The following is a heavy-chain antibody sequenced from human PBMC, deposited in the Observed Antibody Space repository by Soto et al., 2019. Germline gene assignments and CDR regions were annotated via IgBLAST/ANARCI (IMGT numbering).Heavy chain of an antibody. CDR3: AHKGREWQYNNSLGLYYSFYMGV. CDR1: GFSLSTSGVG. CDR2: IYWDDDK. Sequence: SGPTLVNPTQTLTLTRTFSGFSLSTSGVGVGWIRQPPGKALEWLALIYWDDDKRYSPSLKSRLTITKDTSKNQVVLTMTNMDPVDTATYYCAHKGREWQYNNSLGLYYSFYMGVWGKGTTVTVSS. J-gene: IGHJ6*03. D-gene: IGHD6-6*01. V-gene: IGHV2-5*02.